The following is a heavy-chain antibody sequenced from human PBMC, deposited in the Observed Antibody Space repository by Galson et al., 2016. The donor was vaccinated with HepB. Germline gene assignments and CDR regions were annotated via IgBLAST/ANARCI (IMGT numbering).Heavy chain of an antibody. V-gene: IGHV3-23*01. CDR3: ARELYYYGSGSYSSYYFDY. CDR1: GLIFSRYG. D-gene: IGHD3-10*01. J-gene: IGHJ4*02. Sequence: SLRLSCAASGLIFSRYGMSWVRQAPGKGLEWVAGISGSGENTYYADSLKGRFTIFSDNSNHTLYLQMNSLRVEDTAVYYCARELYYYGSGSYSSYYFDYWGQGTLVTVSS. CDR2: ISGSGENT.